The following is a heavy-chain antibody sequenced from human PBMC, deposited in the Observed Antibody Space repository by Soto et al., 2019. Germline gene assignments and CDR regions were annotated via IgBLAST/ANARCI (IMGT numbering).Heavy chain of an antibody. CDR3: AREVSGSDYGDYDVADEYGYYYYYMDV. CDR1: GFTFSSYS. Sequence: GGSLRLSCAASGFTFSSYSMNWVRQAPGKGLEWVSSISSSSSYIYYADSVKGRFTISRDNAKNSLYLQMNSLRAEDTAVYYCAREVSGSDYGDYDVADEYGYYYYYMDVWGKGTTVTVSS. J-gene: IGHJ6*03. D-gene: IGHD4-17*01. CDR2: ISSSSSYI. V-gene: IGHV3-21*01.